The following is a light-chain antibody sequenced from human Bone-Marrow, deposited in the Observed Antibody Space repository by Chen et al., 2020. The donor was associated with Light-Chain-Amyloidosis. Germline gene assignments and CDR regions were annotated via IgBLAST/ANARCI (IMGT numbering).Light chain of an antibody. CDR2: EGS. V-gene: IGLV2-23*03. CDR3: CSYGGYSTFV. CDR1: IIGTFNL. J-gene: IGLJ2*01. Sequence: HSALTQPASVSGSPGRSIPISCSGTIIGTFNLVSWYQQNPGNAPKLIIYEGSRRPSEVSDRFAGSTSGNTASLTISGLQTEDEAEYYCCSYGGYSTFVFGGGTKLTVL.